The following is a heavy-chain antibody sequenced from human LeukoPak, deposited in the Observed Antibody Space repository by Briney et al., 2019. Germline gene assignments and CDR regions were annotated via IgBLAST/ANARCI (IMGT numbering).Heavy chain of an antibody. Sequence: GGSLRLSCATSGLTFATYDMNWFRQAPGKGLEWVSTIRTGSNYIYYAGSVKSLFTISRNNAKGLLYLQMSSLRAEDTAIYYCAKNVESKTLIHRSWFDPWRQGTLVTVSS. CDR3: AKNVESKTLIHRSWFDP. D-gene: IGHD2-21*01. CDR2: IRTGSNYI. V-gene: IGHV3-21*01. J-gene: IGHJ5*02. CDR1: GLTFATYD.